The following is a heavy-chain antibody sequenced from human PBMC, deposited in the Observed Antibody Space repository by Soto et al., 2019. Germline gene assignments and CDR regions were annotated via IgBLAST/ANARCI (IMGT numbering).Heavy chain of an antibody. Sequence: EVQLVESGGGLVKPGGSLRLSCAASGFTFSSYSMTWVRQAPGKGLEWVSSISSSSSYIYYADSVKGRFTISRDNAKNSLYLQMSSLRAEDTAVYYWARGYLGTPGAFDIWGQGTMVTVSS. D-gene: IGHD6-13*01. V-gene: IGHV3-21*01. CDR2: ISSSSSYI. CDR3: ARGYLGTPGAFDI. CDR1: GFTFSSYS. J-gene: IGHJ3*02.